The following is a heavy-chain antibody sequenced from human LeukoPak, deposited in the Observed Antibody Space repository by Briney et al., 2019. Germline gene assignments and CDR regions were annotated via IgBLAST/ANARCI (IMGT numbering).Heavy chain of an antibody. CDR2: IYKSGST. Sequence: SETLSLTCTVSSDSISDYYWSWIRQSPGKGLEWIGDIYKSGSTNYNPSLKSRVTISIDTSNNQFSLKVKSVSAADTALYYCARQNNPWSHADLWGQGTLVTVSS. D-gene: IGHD2-8*02. V-gene: IGHV4-59*01. J-gene: IGHJ4*02. CDR3: ARQNNPWSHADL. CDR1: SDSISDYY.